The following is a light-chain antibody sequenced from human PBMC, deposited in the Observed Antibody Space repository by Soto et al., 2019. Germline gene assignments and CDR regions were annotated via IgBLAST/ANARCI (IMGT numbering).Light chain of an antibody. Sequence: DIQMTQSPSSLSASVGDRVTITCQASQDISNYLNWYQQKPGQAPKLLIYHASNLDTGVPSRFSAGGSGTDFIFTITSLQPEDFATYYCLQHNSYPWTFGQGTKVEIK. CDR2: HAS. V-gene: IGKV1-33*01. CDR1: QDISNY. J-gene: IGKJ1*01. CDR3: LQHNSYPWT.